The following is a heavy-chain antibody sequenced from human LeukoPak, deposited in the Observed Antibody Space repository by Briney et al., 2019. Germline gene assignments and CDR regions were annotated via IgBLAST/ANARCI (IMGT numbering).Heavy chain of an antibody. CDR2: ISGSGGST. J-gene: IGHJ4*02. CDR3: AKHAGYSGSYYGGFDY. Sequence: GGSLRLSCGASGFTFSSYAMSWVRQAPGKGLEWVSTISGSGGSTYYADSVKGRFTISRDNSKNTLYLQMNSLRAEGTAVYYCAKHAGYSGSYYGGFDYWGQGTLVTVSS. D-gene: IGHD1-26*01. CDR1: GFTFSSYA. V-gene: IGHV3-23*01.